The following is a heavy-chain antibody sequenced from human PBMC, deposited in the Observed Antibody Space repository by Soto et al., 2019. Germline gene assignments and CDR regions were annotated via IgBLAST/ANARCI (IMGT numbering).Heavy chain of an antibody. Sequence: SETLSLTCAVYGGSFSGYYWSWIRQPPGKGLEWIGEINHSGSTNYNPSLKSRVTISVDTSKNQFSLKLSSVTAADTAVYYCVRGVGIFDYWGQGTLVTVSS. D-gene: IGHD2-21*01. V-gene: IGHV4-34*01. J-gene: IGHJ4*02. CDR2: INHSGST. CDR3: VRGVGIFDY. CDR1: GGSFSGYY.